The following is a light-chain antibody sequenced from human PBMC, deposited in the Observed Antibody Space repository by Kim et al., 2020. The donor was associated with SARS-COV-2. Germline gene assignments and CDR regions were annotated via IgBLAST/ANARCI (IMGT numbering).Light chain of an antibody. V-gene: IGKV3-20*01. Sequence: APGDIATLSCRASQSVSSSSLAWYQQKPGQAPRLLIYGVSTRATGIPDRFSGSGSGTEFTLTISRLEPEDYVVYYCQHYGNSVFTFGPGTKVDIK. J-gene: IGKJ3*01. CDR2: GVS. CDR1: QSVSSSS. CDR3: QHYGNSVFT.